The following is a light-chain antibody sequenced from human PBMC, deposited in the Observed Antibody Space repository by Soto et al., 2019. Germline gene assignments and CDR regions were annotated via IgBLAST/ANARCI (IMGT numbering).Light chain of an antibody. V-gene: IGKV1-39*01. CDR1: QSISSY. Sequence: DIQMTHSPSSLSASVGDRVTITCRASQSISSYLNWYQQKPGKAPKLLIYAASSLQSGVPSRFSGSGSGTDFALTISSLQPEDFATYYCQQSYSTPFTFGGGTKVEHK. J-gene: IGKJ4*01. CDR3: QQSYSTPFT. CDR2: AAS.